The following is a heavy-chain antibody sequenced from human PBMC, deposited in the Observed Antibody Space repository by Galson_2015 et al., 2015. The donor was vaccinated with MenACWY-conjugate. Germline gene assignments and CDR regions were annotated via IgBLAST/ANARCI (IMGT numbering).Heavy chain of an antibody. D-gene: IGHD3-22*01. V-gene: IGHV4-39*07. J-gene: IGHJ4*02. CDR1: GGSISSSSYY. CDR3: ARETYYYDSSGSLPDY. Sequence: SETLSLTCTVSGGSISSSSYYWGWLRQPPGKGLEWIGSIYYSGSTYYNPSLKSRVTISVDTSKNQFSLKLSSVTAADTAVYYCARETYYYDSSGSLPDYWGQGTLVTVSS. CDR2: IYYSGST.